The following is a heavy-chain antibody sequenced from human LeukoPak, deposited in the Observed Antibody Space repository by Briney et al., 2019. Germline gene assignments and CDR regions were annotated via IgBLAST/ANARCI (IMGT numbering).Heavy chain of an antibody. CDR2: IYHTGST. J-gene: IGHJ4*02. D-gene: IGHD4-17*01. CDR3: ARGLVTTGRSSFDN. CDR1: DDSISSTNW. V-gene: IGHV4-4*02. Sequence: TLSLTCAVSDDSISSTNWWHWVRQPPGKGLEWIGEIYHTGSTNNNPSLTSRVTISVDKSKNQFSLKLSSVTAADTAVYYYARGLVTTGRSSFDNWGQGTLVTVSS.